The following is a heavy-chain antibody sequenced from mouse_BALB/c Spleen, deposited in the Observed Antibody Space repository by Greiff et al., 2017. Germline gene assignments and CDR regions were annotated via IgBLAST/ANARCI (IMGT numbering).Heavy chain of an antibody. J-gene: IGHJ2*01. CDR3: ARDDYDGDY. V-gene: IGHV5-6-5*01. Sequence: EVMLVESGGGLVKPGGSLKLSCAASGFTFSSYAMSWVRQTPEKRLEWVASISSGGSTYYPDSVKGRFTISRDNARNILYLQMSSLRSEDTAMYYCARDDYDGDYWGQGTTLTVSS. CDR1: GFTFSSYA. D-gene: IGHD2-4*01. CDR2: ISSGGST.